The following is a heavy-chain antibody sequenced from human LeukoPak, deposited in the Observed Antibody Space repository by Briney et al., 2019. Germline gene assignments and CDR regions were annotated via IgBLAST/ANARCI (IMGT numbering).Heavy chain of an antibody. D-gene: IGHD5-18*01. J-gene: IGHJ6*02. CDR2: ISYSGSDK. Sequence: GGSLRLSCAASGFSFSHYAMHWVRQAPGKGLGWVAVISYSGSDKKYADSVKGRFIVSRDNSETTVYLQMNSLRPEDTAVYYCAKDRESSYGFLRYSYYGMDVWGQGTTVTVSS. CDR1: GFSFSHYA. V-gene: IGHV3-30*18. CDR3: AKDRESSYGFLRYSYYGMDV.